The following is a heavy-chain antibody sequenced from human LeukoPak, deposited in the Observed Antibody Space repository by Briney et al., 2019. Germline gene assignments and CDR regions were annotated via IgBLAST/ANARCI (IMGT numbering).Heavy chain of an antibody. CDR2: IYHSGST. Sequence: PSETLSLTCTVSGYSISSGYYWGWIRQPPGKGLEWIGSIYHSGSTYYNPSLKSRVTISVDTSKNQFSLKLSSVTAADTAVYYCAREGLVPAATYYYYYMDVWGKGTTVTISS. CDR1: GYSISSGYY. J-gene: IGHJ6*03. D-gene: IGHD2-2*01. V-gene: IGHV4-38-2*02. CDR3: AREGLVPAATYYYYYMDV.